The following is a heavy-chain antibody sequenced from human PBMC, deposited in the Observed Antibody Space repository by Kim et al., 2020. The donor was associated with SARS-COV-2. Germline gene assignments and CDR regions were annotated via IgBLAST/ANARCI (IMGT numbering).Heavy chain of an antibody. CDR1: GFTFGDYA. Sequence: GGSLRLSCTASGFTFGDYAMTWVRQAPGKGLEWVGFIRSKTYGGTTEYAPSVKGRFTISRDDSNSIAYLQMNSLKSQDTAVYYCTRALTSSWYDSWGQGTLVTVSS. CDR3: TRALTSSWYDS. J-gene: IGHJ5*01. D-gene: IGHD2-2*01. V-gene: IGHV3-49*04. CDR2: IRSKTYGGTT.